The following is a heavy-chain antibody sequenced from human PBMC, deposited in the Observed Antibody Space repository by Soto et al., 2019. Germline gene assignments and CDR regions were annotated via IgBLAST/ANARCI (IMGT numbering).Heavy chain of an antibody. J-gene: IGHJ5*02. CDR1: GGTFSSYA. CDR3: ARVPYCSSTSCYFRGQWFDP. CDR2: IIPIFGTA. Sequence: GASVKVSCKASGGTFSSYAISWVRQAPGQGLEWMGGIIPIFGTANYAQKFQGRVTITADESTSTAYMELSSLRSEDTAVYYCARVPYCSSTSCYFRGQWFDPWGQGTLVTVSS. V-gene: IGHV1-69*13. D-gene: IGHD2-2*01.